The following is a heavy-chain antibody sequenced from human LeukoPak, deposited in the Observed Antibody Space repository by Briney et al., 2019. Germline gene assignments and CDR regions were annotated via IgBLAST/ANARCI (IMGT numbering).Heavy chain of an antibody. V-gene: IGHV3-11*01. CDR1: GFTFSDYY. CDR3: ARERLGPYGSGSYLDH. D-gene: IGHD3-10*01. Sequence: GGSLRLSCAASGFTFSDYYMSWIRQAPGKGLEWVSYISSSGSTIYYADSVKGRFTISRDNAKNSLYLQMNSLRAEDTAVHYCARERLGPYGSGSYLDHWGQGTLVAVSS. J-gene: IGHJ4*02. CDR2: ISSSGSTI.